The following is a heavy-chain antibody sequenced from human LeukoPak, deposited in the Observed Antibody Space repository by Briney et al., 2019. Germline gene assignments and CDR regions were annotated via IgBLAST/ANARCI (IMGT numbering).Heavy chain of an antibody. J-gene: IGHJ4*02. D-gene: IGHD6-19*01. Sequence: SVNVSCKASGYTFTGYYMHGVPQASGQGLEGMGYINPNSGGTNYAQTFPGRVNSTRDTSISTAYRELSRLRSDDPDVYYCARGPPYSSGWYLASCSPGWYFDYWGQGPLVTVSS. CDR1: GYTFTGYY. V-gene: IGHV1-2*01. CDR3: ARGPPYSSGWYLASCSPGWYFDY. CDR2: INPNSGGT.